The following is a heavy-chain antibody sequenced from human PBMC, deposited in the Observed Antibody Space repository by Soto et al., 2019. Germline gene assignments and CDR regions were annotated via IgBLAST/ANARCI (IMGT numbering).Heavy chain of an antibody. CDR2: INVYNGNT. D-gene: IGHD6-19*01. Sequence: QVQLVQSGAEVKKPGASVKVSCKASGYTFTSYAISWLRQAPGQGLEWMGWINVYNGNTKYAQQLLGRVTMTTDTSTRTVYMELRSLRFDDTAVYYCATDLVAVLVDYWGQGTLVTVSS. V-gene: IGHV1-18*01. CDR1: GYTFTSYA. J-gene: IGHJ4*02. CDR3: ATDLVAVLVDY.